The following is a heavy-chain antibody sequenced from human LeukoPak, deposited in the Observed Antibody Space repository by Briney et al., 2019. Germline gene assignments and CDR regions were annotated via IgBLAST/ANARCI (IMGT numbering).Heavy chain of an antibody. J-gene: IGHJ1*01. CDR3: ARDSPEPAAGILQH. CDR2: IGPNSGVT. V-gene: IGHV1-2*02. D-gene: IGHD6-13*01. Sequence: ASVKVSCKASGYTFTGHYIHWVRQAPGQGLEWMGWIGPNSGVTNYAQKFQGRVTMTRETSINTAYMELRSLRSDDTAVYYCARDSPEPAAGILQHWGPGTLVTVSP. CDR1: GYTFTGHY.